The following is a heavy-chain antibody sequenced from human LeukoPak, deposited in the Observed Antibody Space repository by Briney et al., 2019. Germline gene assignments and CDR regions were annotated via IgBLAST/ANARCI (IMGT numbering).Heavy chain of an antibody. CDR2: INHSGST. CDR1: GGSFSGYY. J-gene: IGHJ3*02. Sequence: SETLSLTCAVYGGSFSGYYWSWIRQPPGKGLEWIGEINHSGSTNYNPSLKSRVTISVDTSKNQFSLKLSSVTAADTAVYYCARFHRSDAFDIWGQGTMVTVSS. CDR3: ARFHRSDAFDI. V-gene: IGHV4-34*01.